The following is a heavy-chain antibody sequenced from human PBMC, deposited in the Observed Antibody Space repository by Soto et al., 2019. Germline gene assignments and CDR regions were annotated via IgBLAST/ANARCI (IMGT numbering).Heavy chain of an antibody. Sequence: QVQLVESGGGVVQPGRSLRLSCAASGFTFSSYAMHWVRQAPGKGLEWVAVISYDGSNKYYADSVKGRFTISRDNSKNTLYLQMNSLRAEDTDVYYCARDLRHRYPMGTRGMDVWGQGTTVTVSS. CDR3: ARDLRHRYPMGTRGMDV. J-gene: IGHJ6*01. CDR2: ISYDGSNK. V-gene: IGHV3-30-3*01. CDR1: GFTFSSYA. D-gene: IGHD5-18*01.